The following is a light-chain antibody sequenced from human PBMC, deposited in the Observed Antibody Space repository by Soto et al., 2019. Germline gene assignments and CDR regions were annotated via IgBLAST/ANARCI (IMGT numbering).Light chain of an antibody. CDR2: GAS. J-gene: IGKJ3*01. CDR1: QSISGDY. V-gene: IGKV3-20*01. CDR3: QHYVTSPFT. Sequence: EIVLTQSPGTLSLSPGERATLSCSTSQSISGDYLAWYQQKPGQAPRLLIYGASSRATGIPDRFSGTGSGTDFTLTISRLEPEDFAVYFCQHYVTSPFTFGPGTKVDIK.